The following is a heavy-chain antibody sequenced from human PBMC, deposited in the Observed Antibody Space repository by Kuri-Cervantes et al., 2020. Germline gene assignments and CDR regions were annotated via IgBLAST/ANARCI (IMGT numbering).Heavy chain of an antibody. CDR3: ARASRYFDWLSI. V-gene: IGHV1-46*01. CDR2: INPSSFTT. CDR1: GYTFTSYY. D-gene: IGHD3-9*01. Sequence: ASVKVSCKASGYTFTSYYVHWVRQAPGKGLEWMGIINPSSFTTDYAQKFQGRVTMTWDTPTSTVYMELSSLRSEDTAVYYCARASRYFDWLSIWGQGTMVTVSS. J-gene: IGHJ3*02.